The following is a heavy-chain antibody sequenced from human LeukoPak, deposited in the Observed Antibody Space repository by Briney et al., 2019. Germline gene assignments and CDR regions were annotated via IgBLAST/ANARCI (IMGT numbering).Heavy chain of an antibody. J-gene: IGHJ4*02. D-gene: IGHD6-19*01. CDR3: ARGSVAGFDY. CDR1: GGSISSGGYY. CDR2: IYYSGST. Sequence: SQTLSLTCTVSGGSISSGGYYWSWIRQHPGKGLEWIGYIYYSGSTYYNPSLKSRVTISVDTSKNQFSLKLSSVTAADTAVYYCARGSVAGFDYWGQGTLVTVSS. V-gene: IGHV4-31*03.